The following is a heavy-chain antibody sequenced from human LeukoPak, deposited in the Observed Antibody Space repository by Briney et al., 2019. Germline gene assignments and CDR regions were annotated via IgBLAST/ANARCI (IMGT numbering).Heavy chain of an antibody. Sequence: SVKVSCKTSAGTFNSNTINWVRQAPGQGLEWMGRIIPVLDIPHYAQKFLGRVTITADKSTTTVYMEMNSLSSDDLAVYYCATGDGHNSYHVTWWGQGTLVTVSS. V-gene: IGHV1-69*02. CDR2: IIPVLDIP. D-gene: IGHD5-24*01. CDR3: ATGDGHNSYHVTW. J-gene: IGHJ4*02. CDR1: AGTFNSNT.